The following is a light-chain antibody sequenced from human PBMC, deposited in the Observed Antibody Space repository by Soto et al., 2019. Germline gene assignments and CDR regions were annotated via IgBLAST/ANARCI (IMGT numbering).Light chain of an antibody. V-gene: IGLV1-40*01. J-gene: IGLJ1*01. CDR2: GNS. Sequence: QSALTQPPSVSGAPGQRVTISCTGSSSNIGAGYDVHWYQQLPGTAPKLLIYGNSNRPSGVPDRFSGSKSGTSASLAITGLQAEDEADYYCQSYDSSLSGGVFGTGTKFTVL. CDR3: QSYDSSLSGGV. CDR1: SSNIGAGYD.